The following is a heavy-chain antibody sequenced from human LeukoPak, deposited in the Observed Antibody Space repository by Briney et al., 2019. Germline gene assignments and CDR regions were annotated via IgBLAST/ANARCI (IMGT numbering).Heavy chain of an antibody. Sequence: GGSLRLSCAASGFTVSSNYMSWVRQAPGKGLEWVSVIYSGGSTYYAGSVKGRFTISRDNSKNTLYLQMNSLRTEDTGVYYCAGTRSSGWYLHWGQGTLVTVSS. CDR1: GFTVSSNY. D-gene: IGHD6-19*01. V-gene: IGHV3-53*01. J-gene: IGHJ4*02. CDR3: AGTRSSGWYLH. CDR2: IYSGGST.